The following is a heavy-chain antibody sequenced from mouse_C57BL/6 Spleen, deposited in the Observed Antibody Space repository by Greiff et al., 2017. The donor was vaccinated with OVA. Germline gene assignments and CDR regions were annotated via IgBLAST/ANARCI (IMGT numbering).Heavy chain of an antibody. J-gene: IGHJ1*03. Sequence: QVQLQQSGAELARPGASVKMSCKASGYTFTSYTMHWVKQRPGQGLEWIGYINPSSGYTKYNQKFKDKATLTADKSSSTAYMQLSSLTSEDSAVYYCARWAITTVVATGFDVWGTGTTVTVSS. CDR1: GYTFTSYT. CDR2: INPSSGYT. V-gene: IGHV1-4*01. CDR3: ARWAITTVVATGFDV. D-gene: IGHD1-1*01.